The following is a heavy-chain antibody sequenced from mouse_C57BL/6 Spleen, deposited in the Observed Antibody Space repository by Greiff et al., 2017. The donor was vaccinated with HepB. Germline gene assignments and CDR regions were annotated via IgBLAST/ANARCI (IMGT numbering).Heavy chain of an antibody. V-gene: IGHV1-50*01. Sequence: QVQLQQPGAELVKPGASVKLSCKASGYTFTSYWMQWVKQRLGQGLEWIGEIDPSDSYTNYNQKFKGKATLTVDTSSSTAYMQLSSLTSEDSAVYYCARKDYYGSSYPDYWGQGTTLTVSS. D-gene: IGHD1-1*01. CDR1: GYTFTSYW. CDR3: ARKDYYGSSYPDY. J-gene: IGHJ2*01. CDR2: IDPSDSYT.